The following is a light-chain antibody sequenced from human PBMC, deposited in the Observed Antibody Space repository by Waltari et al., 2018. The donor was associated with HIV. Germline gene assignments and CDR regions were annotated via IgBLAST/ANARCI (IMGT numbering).Light chain of an antibody. V-gene: IGLV2-8*01. Sequence: QSALTQPPSASGSPGQSVTISCTGTSSDVGRYDYVSWYQQHPGKAPERLIYEVNKRPSGVPDRFSGSKSGNTASRTVSGLQAEDEAEYYCTSYAGINPVAFGGGTNLTVL. J-gene: IGLJ2*01. CDR2: EVN. CDR1: SSDVGRYDY. CDR3: TSYAGINPVA.